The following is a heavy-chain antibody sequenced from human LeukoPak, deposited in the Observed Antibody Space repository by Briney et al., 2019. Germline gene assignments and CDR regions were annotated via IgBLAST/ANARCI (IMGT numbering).Heavy chain of an antibody. V-gene: IGHV3-30-3*01. D-gene: IGHD3-22*01. CDR2: ISYDGSNK. J-gene: IGHJ4*02. Sequence: QPGRSLRLSCAASGFTFSSYAMHWVRQAPGKGLEWVAVISYDGSNKYYADSVKGRFTISRDNSKNTLYLQMNSLRAEDTAVYYCARGYYYDSSGYYHFDYWGQGTLVTVSP. CDR1: GFTFSSYA. CDR3: ARGYYYDSSGYYHFDY.